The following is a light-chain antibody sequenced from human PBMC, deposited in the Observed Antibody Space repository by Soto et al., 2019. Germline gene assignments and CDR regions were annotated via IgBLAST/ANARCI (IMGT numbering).Light chain of an antibody. Sequence: QSVLTQPPSVSGAPGQRVTISCTGRSSNIGAGYDVHWYQQLPGTAPKLLIYRNNNRPSGVPDRFSGSKSATSDSLAITGLQAEDEADYYCQSYDSSLSGWVFGGGTKLTVL. CDR3: QSYDSSLSGWV. J-gene: IGLJ3*02. CDR2: RNN. CDR1: SSNIGAGYD. V-gene: IGLV1-40*01.